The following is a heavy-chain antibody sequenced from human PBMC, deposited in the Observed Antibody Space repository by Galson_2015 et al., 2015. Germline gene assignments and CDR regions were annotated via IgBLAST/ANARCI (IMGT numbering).Heavy chain of an antibody. V-gene: IGHV4-39*01. J-gene: IGHJ3*01. Sequence: SETLSLTCTVSGGSISSSSYYWGWIRQPPGKGLEWIGSIYYSGSTYYNPSLKSRVTISVDTSKNQFSLRLTSVTAADTALYFCARNWDSSTLLGNAFDVWGQGTMVTVTS. CDR3: ARNWDSSTLLGNAFDV. D-gene: IGHD2-2*01. CDR1: GGSISSSSYY. CDR2: IYYSGST.